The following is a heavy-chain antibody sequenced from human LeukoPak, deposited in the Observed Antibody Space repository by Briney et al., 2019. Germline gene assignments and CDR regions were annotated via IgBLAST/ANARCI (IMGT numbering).Heavy chain of an antibody. J-gene: IGHJ4*02. CDR2: ISHSVST. CDR3: SRQTSSTRCCKFDH. Sequence: SETLSLTCAVYGGSVSNIVWSWIREPPGKGLEWIGDISHSVSTNYNSSLKSRVTISIDTSKTQFSLNLNSVTAADTAVYYCSRQTSSTRCCKFDHWGQGTLVTVSS. D-gene: IGHD2-2*01. V-gene: IGHV4-34*01. CDR1: GGSVSNIV.